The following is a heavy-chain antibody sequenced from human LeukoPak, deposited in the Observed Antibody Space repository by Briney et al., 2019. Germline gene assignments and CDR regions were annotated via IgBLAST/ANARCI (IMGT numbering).Heavy chain of an antibody. CDR1: GYTFTSYD. CDR2: ISAYNGNT. Sequence: ASVKVSCKASGYTFTSYDINWVRQATGQGLEWMGWISAYNGNTNYAQKLQGRVTMTTDTSTSTAYMELRSLRSDDTAVYYCARAHSSGWYYFDYWGQGTLVTVSS. V-gene: IGHV1-18*01. D-gene: IGHD6-19*01. CDR3: ARAHSSGWYYFDY. J-gene: IGHJ4*02.